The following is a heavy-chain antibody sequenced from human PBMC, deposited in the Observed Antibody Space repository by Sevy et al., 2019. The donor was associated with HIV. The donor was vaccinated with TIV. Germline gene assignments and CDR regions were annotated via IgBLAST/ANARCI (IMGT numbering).Heavy chain of an antibody. CDR2: IGYDGSNI. J-gene: IGHJ4*02. CDR3: ARDPRMYGDYLLAYFDY. CDR1: GFTPSTYG. Sequence: GGSLRLSCAASGFTPSTYGMHWVRQAPGKGLGWVAVIGYDGSNIYYADSVKGRFTISRENSKNTLFLQMDSLRAEDTAIYYCARDPRMYGDYLLAYFDYWGQGTLVTVSS. D-gene: IGHD2-8*01. V-gene: IGHV3-33*01.